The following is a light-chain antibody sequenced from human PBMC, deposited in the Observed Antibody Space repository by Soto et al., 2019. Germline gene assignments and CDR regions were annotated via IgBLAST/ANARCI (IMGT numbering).Light chain of an antibody. V-gene: IGKV1-5*01. J-gene: IGKJ1*01. Sequence: DIPMTQSPSTLSASVGDRVTITCRASRTISNWLAWYQQKPGKAPKLLIYDASSLEGGVPSRFSGSGSETEFTITLSSLQSDDFATYYCQQYYSYWTFGQGTKVDIK. CDR3: QQYYSYWT. CDR2: DAS. CDR1: RTISNW.